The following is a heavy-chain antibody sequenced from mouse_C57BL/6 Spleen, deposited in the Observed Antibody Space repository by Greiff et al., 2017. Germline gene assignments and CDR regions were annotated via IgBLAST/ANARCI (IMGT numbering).Heavy chain of an antibody. CDR3: ARWYGNYVFDH. D-gene: IGHD2-10*02. V-gene: IGHV1-50*01. CDR1: GYTFTSYW. CDR2: IDPSDSYT. Sequence: QVQLQQPGAELVKPGASVKLSCKASGYTFTSYWMQWVKQRPGQGLEWIGEIDPSDSYTNYNQKFKGKATLTVDTSSSTAYMQLSSLTSEDSAVYYCARWYGNYVFDHWGQGTTLTVSS. J-gene: IGHJ2*01.